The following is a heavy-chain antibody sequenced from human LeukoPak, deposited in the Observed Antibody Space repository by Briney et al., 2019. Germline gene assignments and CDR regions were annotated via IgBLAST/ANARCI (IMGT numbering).Heavy chain of an antibody. CDR3: ARGTLSYDILTGYPVDY. CDR1: GGSISSGGYY. D-gene: IGHD3-9*01. J-gene: IGHJ4*02. Sequence: PSQTLSLTCTVSGGSISSGGYYWSWIRQHPGKGLEWIGYIYYSGSTYYNPSLKSRVTISVDTSKNQFSLKLSSVTAADTAVYYCARGTLSYDILTGYPVDYWGQGTLVTVSS. CDR2: IYYSGST. V-gene: IGHV4-31*03.